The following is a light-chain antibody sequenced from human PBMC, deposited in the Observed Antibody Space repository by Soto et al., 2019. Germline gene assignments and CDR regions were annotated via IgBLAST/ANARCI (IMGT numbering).Light chain of an antibody. CDR2: EGS. CDR3: CSYAGSATYV. Sequence: QSVLTQPASVSGSPGQSITISCTGTSSDVGGYNVVSWYQHHPGKAPKLRIYEGSERPSGVSSRFSGSKSGNTASLTISGLQAEDEGDYYCCSYAGSATYVFGTGTKVTVL. J-gene: IGLJ1*01. V-gene: IGLV2-23*01. CDR1: SSDVGGYNV.